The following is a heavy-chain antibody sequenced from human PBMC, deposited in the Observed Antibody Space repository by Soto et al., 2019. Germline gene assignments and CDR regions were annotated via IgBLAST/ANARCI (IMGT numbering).Heavy chain of an antibody. D-gene: IGHD2-15*01. Sequence: QVQLVESGGGMVQPGRSLRLSCTVSGFTFSTYDMHWVRQAPGKGLEWVAVVSYDAGYKNYADSVKGRFTISRDNSKNTLYLQMNGLRPEDTAVYYCAKVSISKSSAVTFDSWGQATLVTVSS. V-gene: IGHV3-30*18. CDR3: AKVSISKSSAVTFDS. CDR2: VSYDAGYK. CDR1: GFTFSTYD. J-gene: IGHJ4*02.